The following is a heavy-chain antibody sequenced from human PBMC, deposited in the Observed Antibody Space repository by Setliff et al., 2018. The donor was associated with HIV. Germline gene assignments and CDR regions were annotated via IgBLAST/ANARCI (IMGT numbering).Heavy chain of an antibody. CDR3: ANLVIIKSYFDY. Sequence: SVKVSCKASGGTFSSYAINWVRQAPGQGLEWMGGIIPIFGKANYAQKFQGRVTITADESTNTAYMEMSSLRPEDTAVYYCANLVIIKSYFDYWGQGTLVTVSS. CDR1: GGTFSSYA. J-gene: IGHJ4*02. D-gene: IGHD3-10*01. V-gene: IGHV1-69*13. CDR2: IIPIFGKA.